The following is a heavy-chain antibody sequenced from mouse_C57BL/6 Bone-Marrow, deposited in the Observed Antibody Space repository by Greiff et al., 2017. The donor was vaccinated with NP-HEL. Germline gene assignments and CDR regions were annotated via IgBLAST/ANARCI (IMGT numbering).Heavy chain of an antibody. CDR1: GYTFTSYW. V-gene: IGHV1-53*01. CDR3: ARGGYYYGIFAY. Sequence: QVQLQQPGTELVKPGASVTLSCKASGYTFTSYWMHWVKPRPGQGLEWIGNINPSNGGTNYNEKFKSKATLTVDKSSSTAYMQLSSLTSEDSAVYYGARGGYYYGIFAYWGQGTLVTVSA. J-gene: IGHJ3*01. CDR2: INPSNGGT. D-gene: IGHD1-1*01.